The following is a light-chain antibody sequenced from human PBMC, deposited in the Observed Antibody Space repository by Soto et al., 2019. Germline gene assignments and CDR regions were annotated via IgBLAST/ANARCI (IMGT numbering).Light chain of an antibody. V-gene: IGKV1-5*01. Sequence: DIQMTQSPSTLSASVGDRVIISCRASQDISNFLAWYQHKPGKAPKLLIYDASTLQTGVPSRFRGSGFGTEFTLTISGLQPDDFATYYXQQHDDYSHATFGQGTKVEIK. CDR1: QDISNF. J-gene: IGKJ2*01. CDR2: DAS. CDR3: QQHDDYSHAT.